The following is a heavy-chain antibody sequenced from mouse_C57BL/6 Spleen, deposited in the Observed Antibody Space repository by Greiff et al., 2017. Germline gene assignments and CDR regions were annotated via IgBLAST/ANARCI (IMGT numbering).Heavy chain of an antibody. CDR1: GYTFTSYW. J-gene: IGHJ3*01. CDR3: ARSGYGNYPFAY. Sequence: QVQLQQPGTELVKPGASVKLSCKASGYTFTSYWMHWGKQRPGQGLEWIGNINPSNGGTNYNEKFKSKATLTVDKSSSTAYMQLSSLTSEDSAVYYCARSGYGNYPFAYWGQGTLVTVSA. CDR2: INPSNGGT. D-gene: IGHD2-10*02. V-gene: IGHV1-53*01.